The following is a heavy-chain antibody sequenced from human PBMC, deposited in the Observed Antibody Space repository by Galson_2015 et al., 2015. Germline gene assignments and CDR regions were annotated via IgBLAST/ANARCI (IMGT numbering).Heavy chain of an antibody. CDR3: AKDQVGATTRGLDY. V-gene: IGHV3-23*01. D-gene: IGHD1-26*01. CDR1: GFIFSSYA. Sequence: SLRLSCAASGFIFSSYAMSWVRQAPGKGLEWVSAISGSGGSTYYADSVKGRFTISRDNSKNTLYLQMNSLRAEDTAVYYCAKDQVGATTRGLDYWGQGTLVTVSS. J-gene: IGHJ4*02. CDR2: ISGSGGST.